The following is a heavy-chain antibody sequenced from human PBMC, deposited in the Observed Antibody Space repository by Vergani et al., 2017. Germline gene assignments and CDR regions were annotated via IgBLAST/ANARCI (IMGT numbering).Heavy chain of an antibody. J-gene: IGHJ2*01. CDR3: AREGLGYCSGGSCYLYWYFDL. Sequence: QVQLQESGPGLVKPSQTLSLTCTVSGGSINSHNYYWSWIRQPAGKGLEWIGRIHTSGSTNYNPSLKSRVTMSEATSKNQFSLNLSSVTAADTAVYYCAREGLGYCSGGSCYLYWYFDLWGRGTLVTVSS. CDR2: IHTSGST. CDR1: GGSINSHNYY. V-gene: IGHV4-61*02. D-gene: IGHD2-15*01.